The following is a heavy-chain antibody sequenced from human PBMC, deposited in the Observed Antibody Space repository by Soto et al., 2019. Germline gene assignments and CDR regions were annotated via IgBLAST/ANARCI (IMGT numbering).Heavy chain of an antibody. V-gene: IGHV3-74*01. D-gene: IGHD2-15*01. Sequence: GGSLRLSCAASGFTFSSYWMHWVRQAPGKGLVWVSRINSDGSSTSYADSVKGRFTISRDNSKNTLYLQMNSLRAEDTAVYYCARAGVYCSGGSCIQYNWFDPWGQGTLVTVSS. CDR2: INSDGSST. CDR1: GFTFSSYW. CDR3: ARAGVYCSGGSCIQYNWFDP. J-gene: IGHJ5*02.